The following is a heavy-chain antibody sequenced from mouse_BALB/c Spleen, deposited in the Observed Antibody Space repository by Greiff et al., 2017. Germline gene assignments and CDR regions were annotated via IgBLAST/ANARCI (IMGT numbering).Heavy chain of an antibody. CDR1: GYTFTSYW. Sequence: QVHVKQSGAELAKPGASVKMSCKASGYTFTSYWMHWVKQRPGQGLEWIGYINPSTGYTEYNQKFKDKATLTADKSSSTAYMQLSSLTSEDSAVYYCAREATATGRLYAMDYWGQGTSVTVSS. CDR3: AREATATGRLYAMDY. D-gene: IGHD1-2*01. CDR2: INPSTGYT. J-gene: IGHJ4*01. V-gene: IGHV1-7*01.